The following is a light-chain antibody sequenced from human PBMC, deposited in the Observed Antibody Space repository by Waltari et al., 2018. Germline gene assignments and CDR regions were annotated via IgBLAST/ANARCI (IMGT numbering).Light chain of an antibody. J-gene: IGLJ2*01. V-gene: IGLV2-14*03. CDR1: SSDVGGSNY. CDR3: SSYTSSSTLL. CDR2: DVS. Sequence: QSALTQPASVSGSPGQSITISCTGPSSDVGGSNYVSWYQQHPGKAPKLMIYDVSNRPSGVSNRFSGSKSGNTASLTISGLQAEDEADYYCSSYTSSSTLLFGGGTKLTVL.